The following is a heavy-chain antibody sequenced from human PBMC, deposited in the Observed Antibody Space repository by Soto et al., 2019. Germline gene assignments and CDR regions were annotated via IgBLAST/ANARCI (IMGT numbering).Heavy chain of an antibody. CDR1: GGSFSGYY. CDR2: INHSGST. CDR3: ARAGYCSGGSCYSGRYYYYYMDV. Sequence: SETLSLTCAVYGGSFSGYYWSWIRQPPGKGLEWIGEINHSGSTNYNPSLKSRVTISVDTSKNQFSLKLSSVTAADTAVYYCARAGYCSGGSCYSGRYYYYYMDVWGKGTTVTISS. J-gene: IGHJ6*03. V-gene: IGHV4-34*01. D-gene: IGHD2-15*01.